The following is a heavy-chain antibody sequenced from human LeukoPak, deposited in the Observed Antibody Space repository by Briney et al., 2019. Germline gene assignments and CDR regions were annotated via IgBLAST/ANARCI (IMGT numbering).Heavy chain of an antibody. V-gene: IGHV3-23*01. CDR1: GFTFSSYA. Sequence: GGSLRLSCAASGFTFSSYAMSWVRQAPGKGLEWVSAISANGGTTDYADSVKGRFTISRDNSKNTLYLEMNSLRAEDTAVYYCAREGYCGGDCFLYWGQGTLVTVSS. J-gene: IGHJ4*02. D-gene: IGHD2-21*02. CDR2: ISANGGTT. CDR3: AREGYCGGDCFLY.